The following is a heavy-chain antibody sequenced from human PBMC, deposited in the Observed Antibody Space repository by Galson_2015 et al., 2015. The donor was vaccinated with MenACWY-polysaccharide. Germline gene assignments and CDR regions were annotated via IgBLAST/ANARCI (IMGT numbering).Heavy chain of an antibody. D-gene: IGHD4-17*01. Sequence: SLRLSCAASGFTFDDYAMHWVRQAPGKGLEWVSGISWNSGSIGYADSVKGRFTISRDNAKNSPYLQMNSLRAEDTALYYCAKASASTVTTSYYYGMDVWGQGTTVTVSS. CDR3: AKASASTVTTSYYYGMDV. V-gene: IGHV3-9*01. CDR1: GFTFDDYA. J-gene: IGHJ6*02. CDR2: ISWNSGSI.